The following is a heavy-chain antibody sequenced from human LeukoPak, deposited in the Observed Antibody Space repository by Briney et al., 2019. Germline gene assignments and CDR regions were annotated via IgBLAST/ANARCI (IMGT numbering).Heavy chain of an antibody. V-gene: IGHV3-21*01. CDR3: ARDYYDSSGYLGIFDY. CDR1: GFTFSSYS. CDR2: ISSSSSYI. J-gene: IGHJ4*02. Sequence: GGSLRLSCAASGFTFSSYSMNWVRQAPGKGLEWVSSISSSSSYIYYADSVKGRFTISRDNAKNSPYLQMNSLRAEDTAVYYCARDYYDSSGYLGIFDYWGQGTLVTVSS. D-gene: IGHD3-22*01.